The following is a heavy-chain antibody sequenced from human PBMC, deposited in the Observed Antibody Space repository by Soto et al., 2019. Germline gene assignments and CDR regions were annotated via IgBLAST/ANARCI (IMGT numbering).Heavy chain of an antibody. CDR3: ARDGGLRWRDEGAFDY. V-gene: IGHV3-11*06. CDR1: GFTFSDYY. J-gene: IGHJ4*02. CDR2: ISSSSSYT. Sequence: QVQLVESGGGLVKPGGSLRLSCAASGFTFSDYYMSWIRQAPGKGLEWVSYISSSSSYTNYADSVKGRFTISRDNAKNSLYLQMNSLRAEDTAVYYCARDGGLRWRDEGAFDYWGQSTLVTVSS. D-gene: IGHD4-17*01.